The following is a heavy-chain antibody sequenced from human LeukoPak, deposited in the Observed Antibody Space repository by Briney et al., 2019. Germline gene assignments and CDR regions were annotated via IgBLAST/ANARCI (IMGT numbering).Heavy chain of an antibody. CDR2: IYYSGST. D-gene: IGHD6-19*01. Sequence: SQTLSLTCTVSGVSISSGGYYWSWIRQHPGKGLEWIGYIYYSGSTYYNPSLKSRFTISVDKTKNEFSLKLSSVTAADTAVYYCARQIAVAGKAGFDYWGQGTLVTVSS. V-gene: IGHV4-31*03. CDR3: ARQIAVAGKAGFDY. J-gene: IGHJ4*02. CDR1: GVSISSGGYY.